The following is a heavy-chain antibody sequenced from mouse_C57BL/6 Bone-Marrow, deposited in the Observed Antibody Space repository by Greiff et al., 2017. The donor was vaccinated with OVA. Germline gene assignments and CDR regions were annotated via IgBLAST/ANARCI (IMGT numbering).Heavy chain of an antibody. CDR2: IDPNSGGT. J-gene: IGHJ4*01. V-gene: IGHV1-72*01. CDR3: ATGDYDGSSWNYYAMDY. CDR1: GYTFTSYW. D-gene: IGHD1-1*01. Sequence: VKLMESGAELVKPGASVKLSCKASGYTFTSYWMHWVKQRPGRGLEWIGRIDPNSGGTKYNEKFQGKATLTVDTPSSTAYMQLSSLTSEDSAVYCCATGDYDGSSWNYYAMDYWGQGTSVTVSS.